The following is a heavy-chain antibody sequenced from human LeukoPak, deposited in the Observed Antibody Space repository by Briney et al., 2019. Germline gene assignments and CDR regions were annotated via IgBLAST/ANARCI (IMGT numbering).Heavy chain of an antibody. V-gene: IGHV1-18*01. CDR1: GYTFTSYG. J-gene: IGHJ4*02. D-gene: IGHD6-13*01. Sequence: GASVKVPCKASGYTFTSYGISWVRQAPGQGLEWMGWISAYNGNTNYAQKLQGRVTMTTDTSTSTAYMELRSLRSDDTAVYYCARDFGLRQQLSFDYWGQGTLVTVSS. CDR2: ISAYNGNT. CDR3: ARDFGLRQQLSFDY.